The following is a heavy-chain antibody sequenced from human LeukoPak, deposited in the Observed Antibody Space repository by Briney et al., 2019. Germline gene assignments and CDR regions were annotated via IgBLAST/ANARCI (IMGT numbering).Heavy chain of an antibody. CDR1: GGSISSGDYY. D-gene: IGHD6-13*01. CDR3: ARVVKQHPDY. CDR2: IYYSGST. Sequence: SQTLSLTCTVSGGSISSGDYYWSWIRQPPGKGLEWIGYIYYSGSTYYNPSLKSRVTISVDRSKNQFSLKLSSATAADTAVYYCARVVKQHPDYWGQGTLVTVSS. V-gene: IGHV4-30-4*01. J-gene: IGHJ4*02.